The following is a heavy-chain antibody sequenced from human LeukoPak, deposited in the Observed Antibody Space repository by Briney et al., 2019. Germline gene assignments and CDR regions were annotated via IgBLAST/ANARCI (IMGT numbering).Heavy chain of an antibody. CDR3: AKGRSSTWYSTFDI. J-gene: IGHJ3*02. CDR1: GFTFSSYG. CDR2: ISGIGVGT. V-gene: IGHV3-23*01. D-gene: IGHD6-13*01. Sequence: GGSLRLSCAAAGFTFSSYGMSWVRQAPGKGLEWVSGISGIGVGTYYADSVKGRFTVSRDKSKNTLYLQMNSLRAEDTAVYYCAKGRSSTWYSTFDIWGQGTMVTVSS.